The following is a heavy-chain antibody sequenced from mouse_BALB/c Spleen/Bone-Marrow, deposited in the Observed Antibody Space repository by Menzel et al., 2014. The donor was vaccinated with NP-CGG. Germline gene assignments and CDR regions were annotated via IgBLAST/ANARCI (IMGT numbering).Heavy chain of an antibody. D-gene: IGHD2-10*02. Sequence: EVQLVESGGGLVKPGGSLKLSCAASGFSFRSYAMSWVRQTPERRLEWVASIISGGNTYYPDSVKGRFTISRDNARTIIYLQMSSLTSEDAAMCYCARGPSYGNYLYYALDYWGQGTSVTVSS. CDR2: IISGGNT. CDR3: ARGPSYGNYLYYALDY. V-gene: IGHV5-6-5*01. J-gene: IGHJ4*01. CDR1: GFSFRSYA.